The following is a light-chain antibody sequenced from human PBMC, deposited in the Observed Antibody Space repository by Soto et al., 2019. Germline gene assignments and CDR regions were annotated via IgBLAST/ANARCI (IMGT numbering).Light chain of an antibody. CDR1: QSVSKN. CDR2: GAS. CDR3: QQYNNWPPTYT. J-gene: IGKJ2*01. Sequence: EIVMTQSPATLSVSPGERANLSCRASQSVSKNLAWVQQKLGQAPRLLIYGASTRSTGIPARFSGSGSGTEFTLTISSLQYEDFAVYYCQQYNNWPPTYTFGQGTKLEIK. V-gene: IGKV3-15*01.